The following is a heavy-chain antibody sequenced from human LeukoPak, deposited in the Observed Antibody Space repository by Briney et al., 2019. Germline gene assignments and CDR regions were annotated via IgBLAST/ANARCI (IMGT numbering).Heavy chain of an antibody. CDR1: GGSISSYY. CDR3: ARGTYYYGSGSSRWFDP. J-gene: IGHJ5*02. V-gene: IGHV4-59*01. CDR2: IYYSGST. D-gene: IGHD3-10*01. Sequence: SETLSPTCTVSGGSISSYYWSWIRQPPGKGLEWIGYIYYSGSTNYNPSLKSRVTISVDTSKNQFSLKLSSVTAADTAVYYCARGTYYYGSGSSRWFDPWGQGTLVTVSS.